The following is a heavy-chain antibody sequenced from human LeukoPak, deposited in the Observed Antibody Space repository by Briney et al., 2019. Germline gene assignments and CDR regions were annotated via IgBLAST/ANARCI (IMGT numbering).Heavy chain of an antibody. J-gene: IGHJ6*02. D-gene: IGHD6-13*01. Sequence: PGGSLRLSCAASGFTFSSYAMSWVRQAPGKGLEWVSAISGNGGSTYYADSVKGRFTISKDNSKNTVYLQMSSLRVDDTAVYYCAKAASSSWPSYYYGMDVWGQGTTVTVSS. CDR3: AKAASSSWPSYYYGMDV. V-gene: IGHV3-23*01. CDR2: ISGNGGST. CDR1: GFTFSSYA.